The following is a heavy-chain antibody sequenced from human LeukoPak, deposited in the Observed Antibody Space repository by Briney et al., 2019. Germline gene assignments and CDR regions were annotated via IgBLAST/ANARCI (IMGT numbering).Heavy chain of an antibody. D-gene: IGHD6-13*01. Sequence: TGGSLRLSCAASGFTFSSYAMSWVRQAPGKGLEWVSAISGSGGSTYYADSVKGRFTISRDNSKNTLYLQMNSLRAEDAAVYYCAKDGSSWYDAFDIWGQGTMVTVSS. J-gene: IGHJ3*02. CDR1: GFTFSSYA. CDR2: ISGSGGST. CDR3: AKDGSSWYDAFDI. V-gene: IGHV3-23*01.